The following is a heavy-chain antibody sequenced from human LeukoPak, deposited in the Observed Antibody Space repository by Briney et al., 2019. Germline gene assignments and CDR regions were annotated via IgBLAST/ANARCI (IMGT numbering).Heavy chain of an antibody. CDR2: FDPEDGET. V-gene: IGHV1-24*01. J-gene: IGHJ4*02. D-gene: IGHD5-18*01. CDR1: GYTLTELS. Sequence: ASVKVSCKVSGYTLTELSMHWVRQAPGKGLEWMGGFDPEDGETIYAQKFQGRVTMTRDTSISTAYMELSRLRSDDTAVYYCARGYSYGHYFDYWGQGTLVTVSS. CDR3: ARGYSYGHYFDY.